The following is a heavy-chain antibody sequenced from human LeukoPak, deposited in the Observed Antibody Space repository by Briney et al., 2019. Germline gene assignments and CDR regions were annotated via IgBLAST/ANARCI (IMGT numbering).Heavy chain of an antibody. CDR2: ISSSSRSI. CDR3: AREEGCSGGRCYDFDY. CDR1: GFTFSRYS. D-gene: IGHD2-15*01. Sequence: GSLRLSCAASGFTFSRYSMNWVRQAPGKGLEWVSYISSSSRSIHDADSVKGRFTISRDNAKNSLYLHMNSLRAEDTAVYYCAREEGCSGGRCYDFDYWGQGALAIVSS. J-gene: IGHJ4*02. V-gene: IGHV3-48*01.